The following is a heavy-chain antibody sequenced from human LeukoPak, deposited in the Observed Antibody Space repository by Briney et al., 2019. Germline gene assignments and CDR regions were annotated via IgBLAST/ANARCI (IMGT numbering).Heavy chain of an antibody. CDR2: MKPSSGNT. CDR1: GYTFASYD. J-gene: IGHJ5*02. CDR3: AKTTYYHDTRGNWFDP. D-gene: IGHD3-22*01. V-gene: IGHV1-8*01. Sequence: ASVTVSCKASGYTFASYDINWVRQAPGQGLEWMGWMKPSSGNTGYAQKFQGRVTMTRDTSMSTAYMELTSLTSEDTAVYYCAKTTYYHDTRGNWFDPWGQGTLVTVSS.